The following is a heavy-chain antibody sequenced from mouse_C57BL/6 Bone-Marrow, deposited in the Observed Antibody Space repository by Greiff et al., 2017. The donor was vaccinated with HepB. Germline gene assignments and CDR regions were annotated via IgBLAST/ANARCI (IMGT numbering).Heavy chain of an antibody. Sequence: VQLQQSGTVLARPGASVKMSCKTSGYTFTSYWMHWVKQRPGQGLEWIGAIYPGNSDTSYNQKFKGKAKLTAVTSASTAYMELSSLTNEDSAVFYCRSGYYGRAWYFDVWGTGTTLTVSS. CDR3: RSGYYGRAWYFDV. CDR1: GYTFTSYW. CDR2: IYPGNSDT. V-gene: IGHV1-5*01. D-gene: IGHD2-1*01. J-gene: IGHJ1*03.